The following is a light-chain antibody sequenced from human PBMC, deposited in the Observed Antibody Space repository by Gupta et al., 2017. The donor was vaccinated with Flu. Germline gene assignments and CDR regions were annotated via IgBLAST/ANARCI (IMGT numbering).Light chain of an antibody. Sequence: TLSLSPGERATRSCRASQSGSSTYLAWYRQKPGQAPRLLIYGASSKATGIPDRFSGSGSGTDFTLTISRLEPEDFAVYYCQHYGSSPPITFGQGTRLEIK. CDR1: QSGSSTY. CDR3: QHYGSSPPIT. CDR2: GAS. V-gene: IGKV3-20*01. J-gene: IGKJ5*01.